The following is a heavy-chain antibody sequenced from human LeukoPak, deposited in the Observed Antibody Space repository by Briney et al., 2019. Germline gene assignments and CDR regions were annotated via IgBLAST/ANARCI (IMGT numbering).Heavy chain of an antibody. Sequence: SVKVSCKASGGTFSSYAFNWVRQAPGQGLQWMGGIIPILGTTNYAQQFQGRVTMTTDESTSTAFMELSSLRSEGTAIYYCATDVGSATLGFDSWGQGTLLTVSS. J-gene: IGHJ5*01. CDR3: ATDVGSATLGFDS. D-gene: IGHD1-26*01. CDR1: GGTFSSYA. CDR2: IIPILGTT. V-gene: IGHV1-69*05.